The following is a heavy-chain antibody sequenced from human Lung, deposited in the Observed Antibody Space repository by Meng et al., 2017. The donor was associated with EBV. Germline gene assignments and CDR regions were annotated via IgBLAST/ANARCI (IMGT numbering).Heavy chain of an antibody. Sequence: QVQLVQSGSELKKPGASVKASCKASGYIFTSYAMNWERQAPGQGLEWMGWISGYNGNTNYAQKLQGRVTMTTDTSTSTAYMELRSLRSDDTAVYYCAREADGATFDYWGQGTLVTVSS. CDR1: GYIFTSYA. CDR2: ISGYNGNT. CDR3: AREADGATFDY. V-gene: IGHV1-18*01. D-gene: IGHD1-26*01. J-gene: IGHJ4*02.